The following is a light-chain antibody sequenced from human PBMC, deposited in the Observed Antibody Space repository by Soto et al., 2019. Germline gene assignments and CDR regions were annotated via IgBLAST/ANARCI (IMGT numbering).Light chain of an antibody. V-gene: IGKV1-39*01. CDR3: QQSYSTPPEYT. CDR2: AAS. CDR1: QSISSY. J-gene: IGKJ2*01. Sequence: DIPMTQSPSSLSASVGDRVTITCRAGQSISSYLNWYQQKPGKAPKLLIYAASNLQGGVPSSFSGSGSGTDFTLTISSLQPGDSATYYCQQSYSTPPEYTFGQGTKLEIK.